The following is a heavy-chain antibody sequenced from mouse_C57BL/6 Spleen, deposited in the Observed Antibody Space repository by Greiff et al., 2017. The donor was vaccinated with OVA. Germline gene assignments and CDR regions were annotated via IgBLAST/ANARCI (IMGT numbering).Heavy chain of an antibody. J-gene: IGHJ3*01. CDR2: ISGGGGNT. CDR3: ARPGSSGFAWFAY. Sequence: EVKLVESGGGLVKPGGSLKLSCAASGFTFSSYTMSWVRQTPEKRLEWVATISGGGGNTYYPDSVKGRFTISRDNAKNTLYLQMSSLRSEDTAVYYCARPGSSGFAWFAYWGQGTLGTVSA. D-gene: IGHD3-2*02. V-gene: IGHV5-9*04. CDR1: GFTFSSYT.